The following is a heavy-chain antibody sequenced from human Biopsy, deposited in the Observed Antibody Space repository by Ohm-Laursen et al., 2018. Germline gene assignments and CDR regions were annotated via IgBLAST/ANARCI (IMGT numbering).Heavy chain of an antibody. CDR3: ARGRLRAVARFDY. Sequence: SDTLSLTCAVYGGSFSGYYWSWIRQPPGKGLEWIGETNHSGSTKYNASLKSRVTISVDTPKNQFSMKLSSVTAADPAVYYCARGRLRAVARFDYWGQGTLVTVSS. V-gene: IGHV4-34*01. D-gene: IGHD6-19*01. J-gene: IGHJ4*02. CDR2: TNHSGST. CDR1: GGSFSGYY.